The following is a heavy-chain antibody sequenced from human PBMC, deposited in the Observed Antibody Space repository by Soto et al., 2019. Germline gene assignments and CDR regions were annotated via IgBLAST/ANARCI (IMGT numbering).Heavy chain of an antibody. CDR2: ISGYNGNT. V-gene: IGHV1-18*04. D-gene: IGHD2-21*01. CDR1: GYTFSGYS. Sequence: ASVKVSCKASGYTFSGYSITWVRQAPGQGLEWMGRISGYNGNTNYARTLRGRLTLTTDTSTSTAYMELRSLTSDDTAVYYCARDVFCGGAPACPDMDVRGQGTLVTVSS. CDR3: ARDVFCGGAPACPDMDV. J-gene: IGHJ4*02.